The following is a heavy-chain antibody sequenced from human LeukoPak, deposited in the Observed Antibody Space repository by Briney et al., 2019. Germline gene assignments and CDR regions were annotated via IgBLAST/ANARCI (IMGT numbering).Heavy chain of an antibody. Sequence: APVKVSCKASGYTFTSYGISWVRQAPGQGLEWMGWISAYNGNTNYAQKLQGRVTMTTDTSTTTAYMELRSLRSDDTAVYYCVKVDGDYDILTGANYGEYWFDPWGQGTLVTVSS. J-gene: IGHJ5*02. V-gene: IGHV1-18*01. CDR3: VKVDGDYDILTGANYGEYWFDP. CDR1: GYTFTSYG. D-gene: IGHD3-9*01. CDR2: ISAYNGNT.